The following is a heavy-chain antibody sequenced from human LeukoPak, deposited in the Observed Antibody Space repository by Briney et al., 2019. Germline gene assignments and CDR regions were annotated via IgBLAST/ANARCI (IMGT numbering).Heavy chain of an antibody. V-gene: IGHV4-61*02. CDR2: IYTSGGT. D-gene: IGHD2-2*01. Sequence: PSQTLSLTCTVSGDSISSANFYWSWIRQPAGKGLEWIGRIYTSGGTNYNPSLKSRVTISVDTSRNQFSLKLGSVTAADTAVYYCARGECCSRTRCYPPPLYYYSHGMDVWGQGTPVTVSS. J-gene: IGHJ6*02. CDR3: ARGECCSRTRCYPPPLYYYSHGMDV. CDR1: GDSISSANFY.